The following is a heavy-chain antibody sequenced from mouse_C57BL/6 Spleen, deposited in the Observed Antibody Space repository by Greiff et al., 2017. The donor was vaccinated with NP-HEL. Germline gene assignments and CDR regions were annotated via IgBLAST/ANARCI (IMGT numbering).Heavy chain of an antibody. V-gene: IGHV5-16*01. D-gene: IGHD1-1*01. CDR1: GFTFSDYY. CDR2: INYDGSST. CDR3: ARDRGYYGSSYEDYAMDY. Sequence: EVKLMESEGGLVQPGSSMKLSCTASGFTFSDYYMAWVRQVPEKGLEWVANINYDGSSTYYLDSLKSRFIISRDNAKNILYLQMSSLKSEDTATYYCARDRGYYGSSYEDYAMDYWGQGTSVTVSS. J-gene: IGHJ4*01.